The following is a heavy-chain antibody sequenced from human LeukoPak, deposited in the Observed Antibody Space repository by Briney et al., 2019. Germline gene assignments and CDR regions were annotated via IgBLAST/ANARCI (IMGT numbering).Heavy chain of an antibody. CDR3: ARQGYNSTWDRYLAY. J-gene: IGHJ4*02. D-gene: IGHD6-13*01. CDR1: ADSFSNCW. Sequence: AESLQIFCKGSADSFSNCWVGWGRRMPGKGLEWMGIIYPGDSDVRYSPYFQGQVTITADKSISTAYLQWSSLQASDTAMYYCARQGYNSTWDRYLAYWGQGTQVTVSS. V-gene: IGHV5-51*01. CDR2: IYPGDSDV.